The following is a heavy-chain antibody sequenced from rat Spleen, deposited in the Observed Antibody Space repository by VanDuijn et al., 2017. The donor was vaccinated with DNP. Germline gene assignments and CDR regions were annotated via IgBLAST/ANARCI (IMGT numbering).Heavy chain of an antibody. D-gene: IGHD1-8*01. CDR3: AKGHNYRADSAYFDN. J-gene: IGHJ2*01. V-gene: IGHV4-2*01. Sequence: EVKLVESGGGLVQPGRSLKLSCVASGFNFNDYWMGWVRQAPGKGLEWIGQINKDSSTIKYIPSLKEKITISRDNAKNTMYLQMSKLGSEDTAIYDWAKGHNYRADSAYFDNWCKGVPLRVS. CDR1: GFNFNDYW. CDR2: INKDSSTI.